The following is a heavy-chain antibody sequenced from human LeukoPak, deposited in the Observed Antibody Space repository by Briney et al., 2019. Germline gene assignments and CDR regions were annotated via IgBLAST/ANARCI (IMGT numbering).Heavy chain of an antibody. CDR1: GFTFDDYA. D-gene: IGHD2/OR15-2a*01. V-gene: IGHV3-9*01. CDR2: ISWNSGNI. J-gene: IGHJ6*03. CDR3: AKDAYGGATFFYYMDV. Sequence: PGGSLRLSCAGSGFTFDDYAMPWVRQTPGKGLEWVSGISWNSGNIAYADFVGGRFTISRDNAKNSLSLQMNSLSDEDTAVYYCAKDAYGGATFFYYMDVWGKGTTVTVSS.